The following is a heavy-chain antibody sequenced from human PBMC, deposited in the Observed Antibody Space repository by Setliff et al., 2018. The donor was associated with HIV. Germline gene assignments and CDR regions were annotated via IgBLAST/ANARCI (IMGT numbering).Heavy chain of an antibody. CDR2: IYYSGST. CDR1: HYSINSEYY. V-gene: IGHV4-59*01. CDR3: AREDGMGGYFDY. Sequence: SETLSLTCTVSHYSINSEYYWSWIRQPPGKGLEWIGYIYYSGSTNYNPSLKSRVTISVDPSRNQFSLKLNSVTAADTAVYYCAREDGMGGYFDYWGQGTLVTVSS. J-gene: IGHJ4*02. D-gene: IGHD3-16*01.